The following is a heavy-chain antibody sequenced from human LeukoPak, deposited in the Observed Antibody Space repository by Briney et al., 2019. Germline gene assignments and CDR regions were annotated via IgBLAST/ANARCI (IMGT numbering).Heavy chain of an antibody. CDR2: ISSSGSTI. V-gene: IGHV3-11*01. D-gene: IGHD6-13*01. CDR1: GFTFSDYY. CDR3: ARENSSSWVFDY. J-gene: IGHJ4*02. Sequence: SGGSLTLSCAASGFTFSDYYMSWIRQPPGKGLEWVSYISSSGSTIYYADSVKGRFTISRDNAKNTLYLQMNSLRADGTAVYYWARENSSSWVFDYWGQGTLVTVSS.